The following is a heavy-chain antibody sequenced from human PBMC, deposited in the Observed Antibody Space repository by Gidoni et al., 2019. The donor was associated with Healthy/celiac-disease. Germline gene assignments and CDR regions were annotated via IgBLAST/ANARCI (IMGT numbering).Heavy chain of an antibody. J-gene: IGHJ5*02. CDR1: GYSFTSYA. CDR3: ARDRGGHCSSTSCYTVVGWFDP. D-gene: IGHD2-2*02. V-gene: IGHV1-3*01. Sequence: QVQLVQSGAEVKKPGASVKVSCKASGYSFTSYALHWVPQAPGQRLEWMGWINAGNGNTKYSQKFQGRVTITRDTSASTAYMELSSLRSEDTAVYYCARDRGGHCSSTSCYTVVGWFDPWGQGTLVTVSS. CDR2: INAGNGNT.